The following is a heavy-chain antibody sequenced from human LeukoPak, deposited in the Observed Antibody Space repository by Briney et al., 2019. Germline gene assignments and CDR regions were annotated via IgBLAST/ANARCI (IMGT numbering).Heavy chain of an antibody. CDR1: GGSISSSSYY. CDR3: AKVSSGAMPEDY. V-gene: IGHV4-39*07. Sequence: SETLSLTCTVSGGSISSSSYYWGWIRQPPGKGLEWIGSIYYSGSTYYNPSLKSRVTISVDTSKNQFSLKLSSVTAADTAVYYCAKVSSGAMPEDYWGQGTLVSVSS. J-gene: IGHJ4*02. D-gene: IGHD2-2*01. CDR2: IYYSGST.